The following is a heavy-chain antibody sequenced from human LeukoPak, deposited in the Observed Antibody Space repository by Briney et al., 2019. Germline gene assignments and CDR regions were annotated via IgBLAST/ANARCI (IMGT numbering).Heavy chain of an antibody. J-gene: IGHJ4*02. CDR3: AKWGDYDVLTGYYVSDY. V-gene: IGHV3-30*18. CDR1: GFTFSTYG. CDR2: MSYDGSNE. D-gene: IGHD3-9*01. Sequence: GGSLRLSCVASGFTFSTYGMHWVRQAPGKGLEWVTVMSYDGSNEYYADSVKGRFTISRDNSKNTLYLQMNSLRAEDTAVYYCAKWGDYDVLTGYYVSDYWGQGTLVTVSS.